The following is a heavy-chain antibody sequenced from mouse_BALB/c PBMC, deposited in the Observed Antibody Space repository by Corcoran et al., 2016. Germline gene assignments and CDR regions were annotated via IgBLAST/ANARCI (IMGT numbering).Heavy chain of an antibody. CDR3: ARRGGWDADFDY. D-gene: IGHD4-1*01. Sequence: QVTLKESGPGILQPSQTLSLTCSFSGFSPSTSGMGVSWIRQPSGKGLEWLAHIYWDDDKRYNPSLKSRLTISKDTSRNQVFLKITSVDTADTATYYCARRGGWDADFDYWGQGTTLTVSS. J-gene: IGHJ2*01. CDR1: GFSPSTSGMG. CDR2: IYWDDDK. V-gene: IGHV8-12*01.